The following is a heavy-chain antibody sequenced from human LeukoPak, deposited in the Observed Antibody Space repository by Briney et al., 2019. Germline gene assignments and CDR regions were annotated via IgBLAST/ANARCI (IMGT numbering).Heavy chain of an antibody. Sequence: PSETLSLTCAVYGGSFSGYYWSWIRQPPGKGLEWIGEINHSGSTYYNPSLKSRVTISVDTSKNQFSLKLSSVTAADTAVYYCARGAITMVRGVPGAFDIWGQGTMVTVSS. V-gene: IGHV4-34*01. CDR1: GGSFSGYY. CDR2: INHSGST. J-gene: IGHJ3*02. CDR3: ARGAITMVRGVPGAFDI. D-gene: IGHD3-10*01.